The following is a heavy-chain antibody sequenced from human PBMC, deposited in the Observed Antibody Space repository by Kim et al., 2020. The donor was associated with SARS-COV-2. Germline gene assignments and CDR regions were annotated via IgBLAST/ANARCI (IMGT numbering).Heavy chain of an antibody. Sequence: ASVKVSCKASGYTFTSYAMHWVRQAPGQRLEWMGWINAGNGNTKYSQKFQGRVTITRDTSASTAYMELSSLRSEDTAVYYCARSRTGYSGYDYWGQGTLVTVSS. CDR1: GYTFTSYA. V-gene: IGHV1-3*01. D-gene: IGHD5-12*01. CDR3: ARSRTGYSGYDY. CDR2: INAGNGNT. J-gene: IGHJ4*02.